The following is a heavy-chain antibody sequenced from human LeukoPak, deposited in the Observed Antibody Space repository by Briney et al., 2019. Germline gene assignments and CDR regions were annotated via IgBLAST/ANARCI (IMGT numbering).Heavy chain of an antibody. CDR2: ISSSSSYI. J-gene: IGHJ4*02. V-gene: IGHV3-21*01. D-gene: IGHD4-17*01. CDR1: GFTFSSYS. CDR3: ARPIYGDVGSDY. Sequence: SGGSLRLSCAASGFTFSSYSMNWVRQAPGKGLEWVSSISSSSSYIYYADSVKGRFTISRDNAKNSLYLQMNSLRAEDTAVYYCARPIYGDVGSDYWGQGTLVTVSS.